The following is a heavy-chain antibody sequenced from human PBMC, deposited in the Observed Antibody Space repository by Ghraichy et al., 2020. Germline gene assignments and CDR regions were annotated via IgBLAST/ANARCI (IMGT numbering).Heavy chain of an antibody. V-gene: IGHV3-21*01. CDR2: ISSSSSYI. CDR3: ARVIAAAGSYGMDV. Sequence: GGSLRLSCAASGFTFSSYSMNWVRQAPGKGLEWVSSISSSSSYIYYADSVKGRFTISRDNAKNSLYLQMNSLRAEDTAVYYCARVIAAAGSYGMDVWGQGTTGTVSS. J-gene: IGHJ6*02. D-gene: IGHD6-13*01. CDR1: GFTFSSYS.